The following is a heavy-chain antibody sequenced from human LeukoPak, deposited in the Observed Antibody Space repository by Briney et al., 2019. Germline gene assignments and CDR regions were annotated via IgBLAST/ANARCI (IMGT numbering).Heavy chain of an antibody. CDR3: ARDDYRGSGSYYTYYYYYYMDV. Sequence: PGGSLRLSCAPSGFTFSSYSMNWVRQAPGKGLEWVSSISSSSSYIYYADSVKGRFTISRDDAKNSLYLQMNSLRAEDTAVYYCARDDYRGSGSYYTYYYYYYMDVWGKGTTVTVSS. D-gene: IGHD3-10*01. J-gene: IGHJ6*03. V-gene: IGHV3-21*01. CDR2: ISSSSSYI. CDR1: GFTFSSYS.